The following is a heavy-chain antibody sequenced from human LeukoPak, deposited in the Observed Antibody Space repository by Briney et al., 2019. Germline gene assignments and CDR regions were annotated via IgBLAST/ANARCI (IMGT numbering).Heavy chain of an antibody. CDR2: INHSGST. J-gene: IGHJ3*02. Sequence: ASETLSLTCTVSGGSISSSSYYWGWIRQPPGKGLEWIGEINHSGSTNYNPSLKSRVTISVDTSKNQFSLKLSSVTAADTAVYYCARGLRYCSGGSCPRSAFDIWGQGTMVTVSS. D-gene: IGHD2-15*01. V-gene: IGHV4-39*07. CDR1: GGSISSSSYY. CDR3: ARGLRYCSGGSCPRSAFDI.